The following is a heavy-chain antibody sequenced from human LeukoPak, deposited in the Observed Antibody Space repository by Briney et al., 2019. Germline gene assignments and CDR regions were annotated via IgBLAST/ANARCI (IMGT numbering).Heavy chain of an antibody. V-gene: IGHV1-69*13. Sequence: GASVKVSCKASGGTFSSYAISWVRQAPGQGLEWMGGIIPIFGTANYAQKFQGRVTITADESTSTAYMELSSLRSEDTAVYYCAKGYSSYDAFDIWGQGAMVTVSS. D-gene: IGHD5-18*01. CDR1: GGTFSSYA. CDR2: IIPIFGTA. CDR3: AKGYSSYDAFDI. J-gene: IGHJ3*02.